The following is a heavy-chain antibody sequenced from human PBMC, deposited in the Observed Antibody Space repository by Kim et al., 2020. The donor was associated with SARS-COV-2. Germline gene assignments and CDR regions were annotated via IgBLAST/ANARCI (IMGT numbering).Heavy chain of an antibody. CDR1: GFTFSDYT. CDR3: ARDRYGSPHAFDI. Sequence: GVSLRLSCAASGFTFSDYTMNWVRQAPGKGLEWVSSISSGGTYIYYADSLKGRFTISRDNAKNSLYLQMNSLRAEDTAVYYCARDRYGSPHAFDIWGQGTMVTVSS. V-gene: IGHV3-21*01. CDR2: ISSGGTYI. J-gene: IGHJ3*02. D-gene: IGHD3-10*01.